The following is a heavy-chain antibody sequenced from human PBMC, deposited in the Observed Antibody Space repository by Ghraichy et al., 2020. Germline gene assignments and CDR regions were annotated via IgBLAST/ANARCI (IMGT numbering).Heavy chain of an antibody. CDR1: GFTFSSYE. CDR3: ARDRYYYYDSRDAFDI. J-gene: IGHJ3*02. Sequence: GGSLRLSCAASGFTFSSYEMNWVRQAPGKGLEWVSYISSSGSTIYYADSVKGRFTISRDNAKNSLYLQMNSLRAEDTAVYYCARDRYYYYDSRDAFDIWGQGTMVTVSS. D-gene: IGHD3-22*01. V-gene: IGHV3-48*03. CDR2: ISSSGSTI.